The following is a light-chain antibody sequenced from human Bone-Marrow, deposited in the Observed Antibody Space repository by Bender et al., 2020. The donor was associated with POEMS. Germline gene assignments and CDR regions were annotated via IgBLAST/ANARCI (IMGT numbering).Light chain of an antibody. Sequence: QSALTQPASVSESPGQSITISCTGTGSDVGGYDLVSWYQFYPGKAPKVMIYEVSKRPSGVSNRFSGSKSDNTASLTISGLQAGDEADYYCCSYAGNNTLVFGGGTKLTVL. V-gene: IGLV2-23*02. CDR3: CSYAGNNTLV. CDR1: GSDVGGYDL. J-gene: IGLJ3*02. CDR2: EVS.